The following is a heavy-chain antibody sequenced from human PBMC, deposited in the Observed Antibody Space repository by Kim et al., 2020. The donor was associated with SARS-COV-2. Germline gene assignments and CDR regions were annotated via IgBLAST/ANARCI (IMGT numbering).Heavy chain of an antibody. V-gene: IGHV1-18*01. Sequence: ASVKVSCKASGYTFTSYGISWVRQAPGQGLEWMGWISAYNGNTNYAQKLQGRVTMTTDTSTSTAYMELRSLRSDDTAVYYCARRSGYCSGGSCFFDYWGQGTLVTVSS. CDR2: ISAYNGNT. D-gene: IGHD2-15*01. CDR1: GYTFTSYG. CDR3: ARRSGYCSGGSCFFDY. J-gene: IGHJ4*02.